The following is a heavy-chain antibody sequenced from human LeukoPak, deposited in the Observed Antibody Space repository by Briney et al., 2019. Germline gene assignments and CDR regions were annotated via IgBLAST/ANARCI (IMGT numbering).Heavy chain of an antibody. CDR2: INHSGST. CDR3: ARVRRQWLEYDAFDI. Sequence: SETLSLTCAVYGGSFSGYYWSWIRQPPGKGLEWIGEINHSGSTNYNPSLKSRVTISVDTSKNQFSLKLSSVTAADTAVYYCARVRRQWLEYDAFDIWGQGTMVTVSS. V-gene: IGHV4-34*01. D-gene: IGHD6-19*01. J-gene: IGHJ3*02. CDR1: GGSFSGYY.